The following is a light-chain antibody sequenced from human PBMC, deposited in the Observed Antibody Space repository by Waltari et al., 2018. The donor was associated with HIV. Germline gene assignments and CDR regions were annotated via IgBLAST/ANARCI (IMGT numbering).Light chain of an antibody. J-gene: IGLJ2*01. CDR2: DVT. CDR1: SSDVGGYDY. CDR3: SSYTTSSTVV. Sequence: QSALTQPASVSGSPGQSITISCTGPSSDVGGYDYFSWYQQHPGKAPKLIIYDVTNRPSGVSNRFSGSKSGNTASLTISGLQAEDEADYYCSSYTTSSTVVFGGGTKLTVL. V-gene: IGLV2-14*01.